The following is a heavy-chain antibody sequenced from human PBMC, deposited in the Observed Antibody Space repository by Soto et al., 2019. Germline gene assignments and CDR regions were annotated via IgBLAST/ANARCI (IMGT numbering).Heavy chain of an antibody. D-gene: IGHD6-13*01. Sequence: PGGSLRLSCAASGFTFDNYAMSWVRQAPGKGLEWVSTIRASGGTTYYADSVKGRFSISRDSSQNTLNLQMNSLRAEDTAVYYCARPHYTTSWYNDFQHCGQGTLVTVSS. CDR1: GFTFDNYA. J-gene: IGHJ1*01. CDR2: IRASGGTT. V-gene: IGHV3-23*01. CDR3: ARPHYTTSWYNDFQH.